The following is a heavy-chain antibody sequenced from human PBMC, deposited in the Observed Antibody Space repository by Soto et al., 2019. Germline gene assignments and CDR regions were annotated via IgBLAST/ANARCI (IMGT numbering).Heavy chain of an antibody. V-gene: IGHV2-5*02. CDR1: GFSLSTSGVG. Sequence: QITLKESGPTLVKPTQTLTLTCTFSGFSLSTSGVGVGWIRQPPGKALEWLALIYWDDNKRYSPSLTSRLTITKDTSKNQVVLTMTNMDPVDTATYCCAHKGVAGNFEYWGQGTLVTVSS. D-gene: IGHD6-19*01. CDR3: AHKGVAGNFEY. CDR2: IYWDDNK. J-gene: IGHJ4*02.